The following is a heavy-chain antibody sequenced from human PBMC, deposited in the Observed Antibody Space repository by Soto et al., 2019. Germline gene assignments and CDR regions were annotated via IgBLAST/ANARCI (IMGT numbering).Heavy chain of an antibody. CDR1: GFTFSSYA. V-gene: IGHV3-23*01. J-gene: IGHJ4*02. CDR2: ISGSGGST. Sequence: GGSLRLSCAASGFTFSSYAMSWVRQAPGKGLEWVSAISGSGGSTYYADSVKGRFTISRDNSKNTLYLQMNSLRAEDTAVYYCAKLGSGSYYGWYFDYWGQGTLVTVSS. CDR3: AKLGSGSYYGWYFDY. D-gene: IGHD1-26*01.